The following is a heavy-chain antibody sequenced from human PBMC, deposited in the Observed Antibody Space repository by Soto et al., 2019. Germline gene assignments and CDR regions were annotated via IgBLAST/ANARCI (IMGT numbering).Heavy chain of an antibody. CDR1: GGSISSGGYS. CDR2: IYHSGST. Sequence: PSETLSLTCAVSGGSISSGGYSWSWIRQPPGKGLEWIGYIYHSGSTYYNPSLKSRVTISVDRSKNQFSLKLSSVTAADTAVYYCARADDFWSGKEVDAFDIWGQGTMVTVSS. CDR3: ARADDFWSGKEVDAFDI. J-gene: IGHJ3*02. V-gene: IGHV4-30-2*01. D-gene: IGHD3-3*01.